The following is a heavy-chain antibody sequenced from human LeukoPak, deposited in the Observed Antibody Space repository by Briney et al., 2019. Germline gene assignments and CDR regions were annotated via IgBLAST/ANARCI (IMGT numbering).Heavy chain of an antibody. CDR2: IYYSGST. V-gene: IGHV4-59*01. CDR1: GGSISSYY. J-gene: IGHJ3*02. Sequence: SETLSLTCTVSGGSISSYYWSWIRQPPGKGLEWIGYIYYSGSTNYNPSLKSRVTISVDTSKNQFSLKLSSVTAADTAVYYCARADPPYDAFDIWGQGTMVTVSS. CDR3: ARADPPYDAFDI.